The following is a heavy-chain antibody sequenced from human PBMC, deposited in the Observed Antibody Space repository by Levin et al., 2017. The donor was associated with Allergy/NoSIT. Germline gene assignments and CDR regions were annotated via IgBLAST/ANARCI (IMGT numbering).Heavy chain of an antibody. V-gene: IGHV3-72*01. J-gene: IGHJ4*02. Sequence: GESLKNSCAASGFTFSDPYMDWVRQAPGKGLEWVGRTRNKANSYTTEYAASVKGRFTISRDNSKNSVYLQMNSLTTEDTAVYYCTRVKTSGTSDYFDYWGQGTLVTVSS. CDR2: TRNKANSYTT. CDR3: TRVKTSGTSDYFDY. CDR1: GFTFSDPY. D-gene: IGHD1-1*01.